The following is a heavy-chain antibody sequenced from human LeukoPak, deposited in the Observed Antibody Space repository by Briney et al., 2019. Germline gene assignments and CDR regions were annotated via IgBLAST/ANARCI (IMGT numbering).Heavy chain of an antibody. CDR3: VRGGYYDSSGYGFQH. V-gene: IGHV3-30*02. D-gene: IGHD3-22*01. J-gene: IGHJ1*01. Sequence: GGSLRLSCAASGFTFSSYGMHWVRQAPGKGLEWVAFIRYDGSNKYYADSMKGRFTISRDNSKNTLYLQMNSLRAEDTAVYYCVRGGYYDSSGYGFQHWGQGTLVTVSS. CDR2: IRYDGSNK. CDR1: GFTFSSYG.